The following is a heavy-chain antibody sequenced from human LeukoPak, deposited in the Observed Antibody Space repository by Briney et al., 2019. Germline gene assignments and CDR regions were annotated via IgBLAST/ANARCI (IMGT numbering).Heavy chain of an antibody. CDR3: TGDVYQH. J-gene: IGHJ1*01. Sequence: GGSLRLSCVASGXTVSSNYMSWVRQAPGKGLEWVSVIYSGSSTYYAESVKGRFTISRNTSKNTLYLQMNSLRAEDTAVYYCTGDVYQHWGQGTLVTVSS. CDR1: GXTVSSNY. V-gene: IGHV3-53*01. CDR2: IYSGSST. D-gene: IGHD1-14*01.